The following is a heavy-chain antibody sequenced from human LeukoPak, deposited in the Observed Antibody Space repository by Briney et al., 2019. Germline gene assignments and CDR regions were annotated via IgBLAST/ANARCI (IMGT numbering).Heavy chain of an antibody. Sequence: PSETLSLTCTVSGGSISSSSYYWGWIRQPPGKGLEWIGYIYYSGSTNYNPSLKSRVTISVDTSKNQFSLKLSSVTAADTAVYYCARPDRGDDAFDIWGQGTMVTVSS. CDR2: IYYSGST. D-gene: IGHD3-10*01. CDR3: ARPDRGDDAFDI. CDR1: GGSISSSSYY. J-gene: IGHJ3*02. V-gene: IGHV4-61*05.